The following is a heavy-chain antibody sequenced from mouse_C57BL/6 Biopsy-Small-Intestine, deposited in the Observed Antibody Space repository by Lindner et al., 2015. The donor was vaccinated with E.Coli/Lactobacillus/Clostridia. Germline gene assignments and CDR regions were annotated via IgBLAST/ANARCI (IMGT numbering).Heavy chain of an antibody. CDR3: ARGGHYSNYVRTYFDY. Sequence: VQLQESGAELVKPGASVKMSCKASGYSFTGYWITWVKQRPGQGLEWIGDIYPGSGSTTYNEKFKNKATLTVDTSSSTAYMQLSSLTSEDSAVYYCARGGHYSNYVRTYFDYWGQGTTLTVSS. CDR1: GYSFTGYW. J-gene: IGHJ2*01. D-gene: IGHD2-5*01. V-gene: IGHV1-55*01. CDR2: IYPGSGST.